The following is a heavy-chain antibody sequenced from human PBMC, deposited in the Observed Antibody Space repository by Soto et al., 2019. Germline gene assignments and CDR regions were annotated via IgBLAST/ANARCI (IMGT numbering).Heavy chain of an antibody. Sequence: QLQLQESGPGLVKPSETLSLTCTVSGGSISSSSYYWGWIRQPPGKGLEWIGSIYYSGSTYYNPSLKSRVNISVDTSKNQFSLRLSSVTAADTAVYYCAGGTVVITIKSAFDIWGQGTMVTVSS. D-gene: IGHD3-22*01. CDR1: GGSISSSSYY. CDR3: AGGTVVITIKSAFDI. CDR2: IYYSGST. J-gene: IGHJ3*02. V-gene: IGHV4-39*01.